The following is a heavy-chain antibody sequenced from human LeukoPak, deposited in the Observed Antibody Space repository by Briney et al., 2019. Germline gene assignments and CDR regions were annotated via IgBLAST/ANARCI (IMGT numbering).Heavy chain of an antibody. V-gene: IGHV4-39*01. Sequence: SETLSLTCTVSGGSISSRSYYWGWIRQPPGKGLEWLGSINYSGSTYYNPSLKSRVTISVDTSKNQLSLKLYSVTAADTAVYYCARVDIVVVPAASFDYWGQGTLVTVSS. CDR1: GGSISSRSYY. J-gene: IGHJ4*02. CDR3: ARVDIVVVPAASFDY. D-gene: IGHD2-2*01. CDR2: INYSGST.